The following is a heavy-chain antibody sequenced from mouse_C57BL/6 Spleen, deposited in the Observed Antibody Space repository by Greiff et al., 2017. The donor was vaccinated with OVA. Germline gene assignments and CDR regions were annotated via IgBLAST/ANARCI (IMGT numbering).Heavy chain of an antibody. D-gene: IGHD1-1*01. V-gene: IGHV1-26*01. Sequence: EVKLQQSGPELVKPGASVKISCKASGYTFTDYYMNWVKQSHGKSLEWIGDINPNNGGTSYNQKFKGKATLTVDKSSSTAYMELRSLTSEDSAVYYCARGDYYGRYAMDYWGQGTSVTVSS. CDR3: ARGDYYGRYAMDY. J-gene: IGHJ4*01. CDR1: GYTFTDYY. CDR2: INPNNGGT.